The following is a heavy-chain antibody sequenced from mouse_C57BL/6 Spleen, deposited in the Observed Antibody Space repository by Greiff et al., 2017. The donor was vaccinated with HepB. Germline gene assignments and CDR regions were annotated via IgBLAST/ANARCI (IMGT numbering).Heavy chain of an antibody. V-gene: IGHV7-3*01. D-gene: IGHD3-1*01. CDR2: IRNKANGYTT. CDR1: GFTFTDYY. Sequence: EVKLMESGGGLVQPGGSLSLSCAASGFTFTDYYMSWVRQPPGKALEWLGFIRNKANGYTTEYSASVKGRFTISRDNSQSILYLQMNALRAEDSATYYCASFARRYFDYWGQGTTLTVSS. CDR3: ASFARRYFDY. J-gene: IGHJ2*01.